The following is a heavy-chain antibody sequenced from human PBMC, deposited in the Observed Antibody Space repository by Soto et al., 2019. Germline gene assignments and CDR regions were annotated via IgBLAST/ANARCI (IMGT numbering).Heavy chain of an antibody. CDR3: ARYGTRGDW. D-gene: IGHD3-10*01. Sequence: GGSLRLSCQASGFNFRMYEMHWVRKAPGQGLEWVSYISSSRLTTYYADFAEGRFTISRDNSKDSLYLHLNSLRVGDTAVYYCARYGTRGDWWGLGTQVTVSS. CDR1: GFNFRMYE. CDR2: ISSSRLTT. V-gene: IGHV3-48*03. J-gene: IGHJ5*01.